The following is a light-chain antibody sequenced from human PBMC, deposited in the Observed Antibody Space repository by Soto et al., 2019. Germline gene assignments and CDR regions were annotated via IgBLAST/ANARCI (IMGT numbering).Light chain of an antibody. V-gene: IGKV3-20*01. CDR3: HQYGYSLWT. Sequence: ESVLTQSPGTLSLSPGARATLSCRASQSVTSTYLAWYQQKPGQAPRLLIYGASSRATGIPDRFSGSGSGTDFTLTISRLEPEDFALYYCHQYGYSLWTFGQGTKVDIK. J-gene: IGKJ1*01. CDR2: GAS. CDR1: QSVTSTY.